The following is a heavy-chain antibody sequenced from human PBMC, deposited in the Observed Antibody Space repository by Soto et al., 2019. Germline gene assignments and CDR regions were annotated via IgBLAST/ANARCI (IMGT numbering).Heavy chain of an antibody. CDR3: TRPSPIGAFEL. D-gene: IGHD1-26*01. CDR1: GFTFSDSA. J-gene: IGHJ3*01. CDR2: IRNKAKNYAT. Sequence: DVQLVDSGGGLVQPGGSLRLSCAASGFTFSDSAMHWVRQASGKGLEWVGRIRNKAKNYATAYAASVEGRFVISRDDSRNMTFLQMSGLKAADTAIYYCTRPSPIGAFELWGRGTMVTVSS. V-gene: IGHV3-73*01.